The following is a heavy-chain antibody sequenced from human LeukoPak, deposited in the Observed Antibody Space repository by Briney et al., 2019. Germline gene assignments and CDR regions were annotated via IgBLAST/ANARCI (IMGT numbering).Heavy chain of an antibody. CDR2: IYYSGST. CDR3: AYSSGWRMGFDY. D-gene: IGHD6-19*01. CDR1: GGSFSGYY. J-gene: IGHJ4*02. Sequence: SETLSLTCAVYGGSFSGYYWSWIRQPPGKGLEWIGYIYYSGSTNYNPSLKSRVTISVDTSKNQFSLKLSSVTAADTAVYYCAYSSGWRMGFDYWGQGTLVTVSS. V-gene: IGHV4-59*01.